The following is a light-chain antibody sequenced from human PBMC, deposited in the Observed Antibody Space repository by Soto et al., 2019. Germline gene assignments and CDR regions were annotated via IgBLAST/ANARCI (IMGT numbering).Light chain of an antibody. CDR1: QSGSSSY. CDR2: GAS. V-gene: IGKV3-20*01. J-gene: IGKJ1*01. Sequence: ESALTQSPGTLYLSPGERATLSCRASQSGSSSYLAWYQQKPGQAPRLLIYGASSRATGIPVRFSGSGSGTDFTLPSSRLEPEEFAVYYCQQYCRSLGGPCGQATKVEI. CDR3: QQYCRSLGGP.